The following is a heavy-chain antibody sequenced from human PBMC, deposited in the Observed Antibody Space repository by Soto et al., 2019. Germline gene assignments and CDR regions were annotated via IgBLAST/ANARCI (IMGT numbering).Heavy chain of an antibody. CDR1: GGSFSGYY. Sequence: SETLSLTCAVYGGSFSGYYWSWIRQPPGKGLEWIGEINHSGSTNYNPSLKSRVTISVDTSKNQFSLKLSSVTAADTAVYYCATSWGSWYNYWGQGTLVTVSS. CDR2: INHSGST. V-gene: IGHV4-34*01. D-gene: IGHD6-13*01. CDR3: ATSWGSWYNY. J-gene: IGHJ4*02.